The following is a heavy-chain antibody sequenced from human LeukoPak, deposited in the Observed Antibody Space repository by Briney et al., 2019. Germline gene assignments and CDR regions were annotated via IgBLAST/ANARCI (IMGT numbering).Heavy chain of an antibody. CDR3: ARAGVGYYDYVWGSYRYQWFDP. D-gene: IGHD3-16*02. CDR1: GGSISSGGYY. Sequence: SQTLSLTCTVSGGSISSGGYYWSWIRQHPGKGLEWIGYIYYSGSTYYNPSLKSRVTISVDTSKNQFSLKLSSVTAADTAVYYCARAGVGYYDYVWGSYRYQWFDPWGQGNLVTVSS. CDR2: IYYSGST. J-gene: IGHJ5*02. V-gene: IGHV4-31*03.